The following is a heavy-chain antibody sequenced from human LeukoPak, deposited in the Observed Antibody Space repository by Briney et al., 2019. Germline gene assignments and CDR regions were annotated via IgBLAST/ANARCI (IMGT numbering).Heavy chain of an antibody. Sequence: SETLSLTCAVYGGSFSGFYWSWIRQPPGKGLEWIGEINHSGSTNYNPSLKSRVTISVDTSKNQFSLKVSSVTAADTAVYYCARFYGDPGAFDIWGQGTMVTVSS. CDR3: ARFYGDPGAFDI. CDR2: INHSGST. D-gene: IGHD4-17*01. V-gene: IGHV4-34*01. CDR1: GGSFSGFY. J-gene: IGHJ3*02.